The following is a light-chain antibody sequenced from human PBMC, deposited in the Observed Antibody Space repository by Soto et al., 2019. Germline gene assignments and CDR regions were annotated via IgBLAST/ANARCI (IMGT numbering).Light chain of an antibody. CDR1: QSVSSN. Sequence: EIVMTQSPATLSESTGERATLSCRASQSVSSNLARYQQKPGQAPRLLIYGASNRATGIPDRFSGTGSGTDFTLTISRREPEDFAVYYFRQYGRAIGFAFGGGTKVDIK. J-gene: IGKJ4*01. CDR2: GAS. CDR3: RQYGRAIGFA. V-gene: IGKV3-20*01.